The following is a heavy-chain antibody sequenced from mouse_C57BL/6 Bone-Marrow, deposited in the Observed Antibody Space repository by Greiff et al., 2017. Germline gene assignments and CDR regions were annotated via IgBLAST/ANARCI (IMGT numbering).Heavy chain of an antibody. Sequence: QVQLQQPGAELVKPGASVKLSCKASGYTFTSYWMHWVKQRPGQGLEWIGMIHPNSGSTNYNEKFKSKATLTVDKSSSTAYMQLISLTSEDSAVYDCARRRVVSSSHWYFDVWGTGTTVTVSS. CDR1: GYTFTSYW. D-gene: IGHD1-1*01. CDR3: ARRRVVSSSHWYFDV. CDR2: IHPNSGST. J-gene: IGHJ1*03. V-gene: IGHV1-64*01.